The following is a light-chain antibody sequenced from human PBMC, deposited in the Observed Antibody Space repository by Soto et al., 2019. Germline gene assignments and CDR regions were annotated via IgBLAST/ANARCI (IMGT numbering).Light chain of an antibody. Sequence: QSVLTQPPSASGTPGQRVTVSCSGSSSNIGNNYVFWYQHLPGTAPKLLIYRNDQRPSGVSARFSGSKSGTSASLAISGLRSEDEADYYCAAWDDSLGGSYVFGPGTKLTVL. V-gene: IGLV1-47*01. CDR1: SSNIGNNY. J-gene: IGLJ1*01. CDR2: RND. CDR3: AAWDDSLGGSYV.